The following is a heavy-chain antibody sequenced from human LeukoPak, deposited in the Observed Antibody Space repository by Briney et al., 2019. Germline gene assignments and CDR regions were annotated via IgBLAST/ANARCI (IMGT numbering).Heavy chain of an antibody. J-gene: IGHJ4*02. CDR2: IYTTGST. D-gene: IGHD2-2*02. V-gene: IGHV4-61*09. CDR1: GGSINSGSYY. Sequence: SQTLSLTCTVSGGSINSGSYYWNWIRQSAGKGLEWIGHIYTTGSTNCSPSLRSRVTISLDTSKNQFSLKLNSVTAADTAVYYCARCTSTSCYNFDYWGLGTLVTVSS. CDR3: ARCTSTSCYNFDY.